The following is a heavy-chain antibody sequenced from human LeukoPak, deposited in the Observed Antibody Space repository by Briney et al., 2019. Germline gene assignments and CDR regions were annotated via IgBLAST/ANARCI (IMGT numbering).Heavy chain of an antibody. D-gene: IGHD2-15*01. CDR3: ARWGVVGAMKGFDY. Sequence: SETLSLTCTVSGGSISSYYWSWIRQPPGKGLEWIGYIYYSGSTNYNPSLKSRITISVDTSKHHFSLKLSSVTAADTAVYYCARWGVVGAMKGFDYWGEGTLVTVSS. V-gene: IGHV4-59*01. J-gene: IGHJ4*02. CDR1: GGSISSYY. CDR2: IYYSGST.